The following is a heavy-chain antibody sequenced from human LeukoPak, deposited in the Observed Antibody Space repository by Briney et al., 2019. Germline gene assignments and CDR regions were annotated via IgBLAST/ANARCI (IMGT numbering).Heavy chain of an antibody. Sequence: SETLSLTCTVSGGSISSYYWSWIRQPAGKGLEWIGYIYYTGSTNYNPSLKSRVTISVDTSKNQFSLKLSSVTAADTAVYYCARDRPGGSSLDYWGQGTLVTVSS. CDR2: IYYTGST. V-gene: IGHV4-59*01. CDR1: GGSISSYY. J-gene: IGHJ4*02. CDR3: ARDRPGGSSLDY. D-gene: IGHD6-13*01.